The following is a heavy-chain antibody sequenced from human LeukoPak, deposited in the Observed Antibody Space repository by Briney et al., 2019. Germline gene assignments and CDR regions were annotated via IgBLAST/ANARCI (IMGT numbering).Heavy chain of an antibody. J-gene: IGHJ3*02. D-gene: IGHD2-15*01. V-gene: IGHV3-66*04. CDR2: IYNSGST. Sequence: PGGSPRLSCAASEFTVSSNCMSWVRQASGKGLEWDSVIYNSGSTYYADSVKGRFTISRDKSKNTLHLQMNSLRAEDTAVYYCVRQDWSYCSGGSCLPGTFDIWGQGTMVTVSS. CDR3: VRQDWSYCSGGSCLPGTFDI. CDR1: EFTVSSNC.